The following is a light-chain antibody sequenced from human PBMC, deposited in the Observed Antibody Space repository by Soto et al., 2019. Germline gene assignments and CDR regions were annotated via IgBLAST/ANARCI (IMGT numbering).Light chain of an antibody. J-gene: IGKJ5*01. CDR2: LGS. V-gene: IGKV2-28*01. Sequence: DIVMTQSPLSLPVTPGEPASISCGSSQSLLHSNGYNYLDWYLQKPGQSPQLLIYLGSNRASGVPDRFSGSGSGTDLTLKISRVEAEDVGVYYCMQALQTPITFGQGTRLEIK. CDR1: QSLLHSNGYNY. CDR3: MQALQTPIT.